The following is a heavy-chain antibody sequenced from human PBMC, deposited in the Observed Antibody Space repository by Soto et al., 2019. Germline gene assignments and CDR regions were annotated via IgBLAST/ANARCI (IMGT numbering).Heavy chain of an antibody. CDR1: GFTFSSYS. CDR3: AIDHESPTAYCSGGSCYPYYYYYMDV. J-gene: IGHJ6*03. V-gene: IGHV3-21*01. D-gene: IGHD2-15*01. Sequence: EVQLVESGGGLVKPGGSLRLSCAASGFTFSSYSMNWVRQAPGKGLEWVSSISSSSSYIYYADSVKGRFTISRDNAKNSLYLKMNSLRAEDTAVYYCAIDHESPTAYCSGGSCYPYYYYYMDVWGKGTTVTVSS. CDR2: ISSSSSYI.